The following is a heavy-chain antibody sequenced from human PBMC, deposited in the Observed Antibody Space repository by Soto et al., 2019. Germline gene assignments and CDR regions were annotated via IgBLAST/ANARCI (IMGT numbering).Heavy chain of an antibody. Sequence: QVQLVQSGAEVKKPGASVKVSCKASGYTFTGYYLHWVRQATGQGLEWVAWINPISGGTKYAQKFQGRVTVTRDTSISTAYMELSRLRSDDTAVYYCARVPGLELLDHWGQGTLVSVSS. V-gene: IGHV1-2*02. CDR1: GYTFTGYY. D-gene: IGHD1-7*01. CDR2: INPISGGT. CDR3: ARVPGLELLDH. J-gene: IGHJ4*02.